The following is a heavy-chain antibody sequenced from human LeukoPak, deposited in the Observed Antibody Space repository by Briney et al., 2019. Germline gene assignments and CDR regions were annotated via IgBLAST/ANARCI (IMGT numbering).Heavy chain of an antibody. V-gene: IGHV3-74*03. CDR2: INSDGSSI. D-gene: IGHD4-17*01. Sequence: GGSLRLSCVASGFTFSRYWMHWVRQAPGKGLVWVSRINSDGSSITYADSVKGRFTISRDNAKNSLYLQMNSLRAEDTAVYYCAGYYGEAIDYWGQGTLVTVSS. J-gene: IGHJ4*02. CDR1: GFTFSRYW. CDR3: AGYYGEAIDY.